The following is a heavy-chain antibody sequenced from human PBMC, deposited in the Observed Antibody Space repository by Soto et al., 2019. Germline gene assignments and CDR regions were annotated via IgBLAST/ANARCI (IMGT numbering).Heavy chain of an antibody. J-gene: IGHJ4*02. CDR2: ISGYNGNT. Sequence: QVQLLQSGAEVKKPGASVSVSCKTSGYTFTRYGVSWVRQAPGQGLEWMGWISGYNGNTKEAHKFEGRVILTTDTAANTPHMELRSLTSNDPAVYYCARGSAYSTPWSFDSWGQGTLVTVSS. CDR1: GYTFTRYG. CDR3: ARGSAYSTPWSFDS. V-gene: IGHV1-18*01. D-gene: IGHD2-8*01.